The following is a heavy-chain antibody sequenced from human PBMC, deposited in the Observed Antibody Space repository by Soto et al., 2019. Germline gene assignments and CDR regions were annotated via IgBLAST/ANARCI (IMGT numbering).Heavy chain of an antibody. J-gene: IGHJ3*02. CDR2: FDPEDGET. V-gene: IGHV1-24*01. D-gene: IGHD6-19*01. CDR3: ATDSAVAGIAWAFDI. Sequence: VKVSYKVSGYTLTDLSMDWVRQATGKGLEGMGGFDPEDGETIYAQTFQGRVTMTEDTSTDTAYMELSSLRSEDTAVYYCATDSAVAGIAWAFDIWGQGTMVTVSS. CDR1: GYTLTDLS.